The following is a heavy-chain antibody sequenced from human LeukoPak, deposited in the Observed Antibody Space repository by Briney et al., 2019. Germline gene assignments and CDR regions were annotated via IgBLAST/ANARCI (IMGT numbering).Heavy chain of an antibody. D-gene: IGHD1-26*01. CDR3: ARGSGGSYYVTAFDF. Sequence: GGSLRLSCVASGFTLTNSAVHWVRQAPGKGLEWVALISFGGSDKYYADSVKGRFTISSDNSKNTVYLRMNRLRAEDRAVYYCARGSGGSYYVTAFDFWGQGTMVTVSS. V-gene: IGHV3-30*01. CDR2: ISFGGSDK. CDR1: GFTLTNSA. J-gene: IGHJ3*01.